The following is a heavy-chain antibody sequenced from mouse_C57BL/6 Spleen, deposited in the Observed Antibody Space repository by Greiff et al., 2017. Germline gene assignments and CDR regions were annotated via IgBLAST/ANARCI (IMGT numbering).Heavy chain of an antibody. Sequence: QVQLQQSGAELVKPGASVKISCKASGYAFSSYWMNWVKQRPGTGLEWIGQIYPGDGDTNYNGKFKGKATLTADKSSSTAYMQLSSLTSEDSAVYFCARGEKKRDDGYYVIYWGQGTTRTVSS. J-gene: IGHJ2*01. CDR3: ARGEKKRDDGYYVIY. CDR1: GYAFSSYW. CDR2: IYPGDGDT. D-gene: IGHD2-3*01. V-gene: IGHV1-80*01.